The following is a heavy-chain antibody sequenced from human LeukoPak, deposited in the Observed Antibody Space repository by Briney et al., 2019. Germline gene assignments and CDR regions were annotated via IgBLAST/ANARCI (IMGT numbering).Heavy chain of an antibody. D-gene: IGHD6-19*01. CDR2: ISNDGSNQ. CDR3: ARERGSSGRAGWFDP. V-gene: IGHV3-30*09. CDR1: GFTVTSNP. J-gene: IGHJ5*02. Sequence: GGSLRPSCAASGFTVTSNPMHWVRQTPGKGLEWVALISNDGSNQQYSDSVSGRFAISRDTSKNTVYLQMNSLRGDDTAVYYCARERGSSGRAGWFDPWGQGTLVTVSS.